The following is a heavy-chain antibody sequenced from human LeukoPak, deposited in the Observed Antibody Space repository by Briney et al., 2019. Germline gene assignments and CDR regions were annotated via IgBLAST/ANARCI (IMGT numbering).Heavy chain of an antibody. CDR3: ARESTKRAGAFDI. D-gene: IGHD6-19*01. CDR1: GFTFSSYA. V-gene: IGHV3-30-3*01. CDR2: ISYDGSNK. J-gene: IGHJ3*02. Sequence: GGSRRLSCAASGFTFSSYAMHWVRQAPGKGLEWVAVISYDGSNKYYADSVKGRFTISRDNSKNTLYLQMNSLRAEDTAVDYCARESTKRAGAFDIWGQGTMVTVSS.